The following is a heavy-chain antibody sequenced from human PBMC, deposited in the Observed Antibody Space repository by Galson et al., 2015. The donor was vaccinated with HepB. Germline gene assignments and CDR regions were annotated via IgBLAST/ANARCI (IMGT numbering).Heavy chain of an antibody. D-gene: IGHD1-26*01. CDR2: IHPGESDT. V-gene: IGHV5-51*01. J-gene: IGHJ4*02. CDR3: ARLGGIEGATPENFDS. Sequence: QSGAEVKKPGQSLKISCQTSGYNFPNYWIGWVRQVPGKGLEWMGIIHPGESDTNSSPSFQDQVTISADKSINTAYLQWSSLKVTDAAMYFCARLGGIEGATPENFDSWGQGTLVTVSS. CDR1: GYNFPNYW.